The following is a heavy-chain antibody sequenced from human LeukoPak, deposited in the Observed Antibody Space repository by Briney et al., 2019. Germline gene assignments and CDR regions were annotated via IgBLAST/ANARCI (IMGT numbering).Heavy chain of an antibody. CDR2: FDRKNGDT. Sequence: ASVKVSCKVSGFTLADLSMHWVRQAPGKGLEWVGGFDRKNGDTIYAQRFRGRVTLTEDTSTGTAYMDLSSLSADDTAVYYSATGVFCATTTCPGYQHYYYFMDVWGKGTTVTVSS. D-gene: IGHD2-2*01. CDR3: ATGVFCATTTCPGYQHYYYFMDV. V-gene: IGHV1-24*01. CDR1: GFTLADLS. J-gene: IGHJ6*03.